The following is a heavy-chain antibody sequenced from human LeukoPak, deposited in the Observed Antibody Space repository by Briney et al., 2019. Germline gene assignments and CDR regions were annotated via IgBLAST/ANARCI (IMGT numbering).Heavy chain of an antibody. CDR1: GGTFSSYA. D-gene: IGHD3-22*01. CDR3: ATRPITSITMIVVVTGDDAFDI. CDR2: IIPIFGTA. V-gene: IGHV1-69*05. Sequence: SVKVSCKASGGTFSSYAISWVRQAPGQGLEWMGRIIPIFGTANYAQKFQGRVTITTDESTSTAYMELSSLRSEDTAVYYCATRPITSITMIVVVTGDDAFDIWGQGTMVTVSS. J-gene: IGHJ3*02.